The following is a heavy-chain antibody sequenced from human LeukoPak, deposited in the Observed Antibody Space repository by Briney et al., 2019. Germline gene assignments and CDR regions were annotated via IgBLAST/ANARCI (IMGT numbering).Heavy chain of an antibody. D-gene: IGHD3-10*01. Sequence: SETLSLTCTVSGGSISTGTYYWSWIRQPAGKGLEWIGRIYTSGSTNYNPSLKSRVTISVGTSKNQFSLNLNSVTAADTAVYYCARGDYYGSGSYYNSAFDIWGQGTMVTVSS. CDR3: ARGDYYGSGSYYNSAFDI. J-gene: IGHJ3*02. CDR2: IYTSGST. CDR1: GGSISTGTYY. V-gene: IGHV4-61*02.